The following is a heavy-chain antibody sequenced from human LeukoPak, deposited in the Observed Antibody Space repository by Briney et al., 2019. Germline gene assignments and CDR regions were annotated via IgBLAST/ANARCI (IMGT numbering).Heavy chain of an antibody. D-gene: IGHD1-20*01. CDR1: GYTLTELP. CDR2: FDPEDGET. V-gene: IGHV1-24*01. Sequence: ASVKVSCKVSGYTLTELPMHWVRQAPGKGLEWMGGFDPEDGETIYAQKFQGRVTMTEDTSTDTAYMELSSLRSEDAAVYYCATDPYNWKTKGNYWGQGTLVTVSS. CDR3: ATDPYNWKTKGNY. J-gene: IGHJ4*02.